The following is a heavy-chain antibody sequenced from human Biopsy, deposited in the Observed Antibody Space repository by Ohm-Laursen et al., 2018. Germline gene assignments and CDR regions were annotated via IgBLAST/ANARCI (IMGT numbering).Heavy chain of an antibody. V-gene: IGHV4-59*11. CDR2: ISHTGYT. J-gene: IGHJ1*01. Sequence: GTLSLTCSVYGESFSGHYWTWIRQPPGKGLEWIGHISHTGYTSYKSSLKSRVTISLDTSRKHFSLRLTSLAAADTAVYYCARGSNEYGGLYFPHWGQGTLVTVSS. CDR3: ARGSNEYGGLYFPH. D-gene: IGHD4-23*01. CDR1: GESFSGHY.